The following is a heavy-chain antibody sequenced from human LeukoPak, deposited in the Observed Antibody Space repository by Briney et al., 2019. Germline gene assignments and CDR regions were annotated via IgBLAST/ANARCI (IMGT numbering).Heavy chain of an antibody. Sequence: GGSLRLSCAASGFTFSSYAMSWVRQAPGKGLEWVSAISGSGGSTYYADSVKGRFTVSRDNSKNTLYLQMNSLRAEDTAVYYCAKDTTTVYYYYYGMDVWGQGTTVTVSS. CDR3: AKDTTTVYYYYYGMDV. CDR2: ISGSGGST. V-gene: IGHV3-23*01. D-gene: IGHD1-1*01. J-gene: IGHJ6*02. CDR1: GFTFSSYA.